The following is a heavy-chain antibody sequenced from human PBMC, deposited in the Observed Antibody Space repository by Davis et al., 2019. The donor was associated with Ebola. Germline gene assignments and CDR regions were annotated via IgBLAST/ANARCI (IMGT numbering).Heavy chain of an antibody. J-gene: IGHJ4*02. D-gene: IGHD4-23*01. CDR2: IYYSESS. CDR3: ARFPVVRGLYYFDY. CDR1: GGSISSSY. Sequence: MPSETLSLTCTVSGGSISSSYWSWIRQPPGKGLEWIGYIYYSESSNYNPSLKSRVTISVDTSKNQFSLKLSSVTTADTAVYYCARFPVVRGLYYFDYWGQGTLVTVSS. V-gene: IGHV4-59*01.